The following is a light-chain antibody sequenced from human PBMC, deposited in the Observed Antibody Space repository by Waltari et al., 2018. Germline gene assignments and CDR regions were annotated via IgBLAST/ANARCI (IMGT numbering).Light chain of an antibody. CDR3: QQYYSIPLT. V-gene: IGKV4-1*01. J-gene: IGKJ4*01. CDR1: PSVLYSSNNKNY. Sequence: DIVMTQSPDSLAVSLGERATINCKSSPSVLYSSNNKNYLAWYQQKPGQPPKLLIYWASTRESGVPERFSGSGSGTHFTLTITSLQAEDVAVYYCQQYYSIPLTFGGGTRMEIK. CDR2: WAS.